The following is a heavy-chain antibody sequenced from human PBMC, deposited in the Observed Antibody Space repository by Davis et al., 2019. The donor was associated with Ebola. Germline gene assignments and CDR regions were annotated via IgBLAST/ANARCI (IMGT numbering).Heavy chain of an antibody. CDR1: GFTFSSYS. CDR2: ISSSSSYI. V-gene: IGHV3-21*01. CDR3: ARGGLRFLVWLFDY. D-gene: IGHD3-3*01. J-gene: IGHJ4*02. Sequence: GGSLRLSCAASGFTFSSYSMNWVRQAPGKGLEWVSSISSSSSYIYYADSVKGRFTISRDNAKNSLYLQMNSLRAEDTAVYYCARGGLRFLVWLFDYWGQGTLVTVSS.